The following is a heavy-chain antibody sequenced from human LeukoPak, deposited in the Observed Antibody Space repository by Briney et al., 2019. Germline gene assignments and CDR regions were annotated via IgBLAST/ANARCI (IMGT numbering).Heavy chain of an antibody. CDR3: ARDRLTNDAFDI. Sequence: GGSLRLSCAASGFSLNVYAIHWVRQAPGKGLVWVSRINSDGSGTSDADFVKGRFTISRDNSKNTLYLQMNSLRAEDTAMYYCARDRLTNDAFDIWGQGTMVTVSS. D-gene: IGHD2-8*01. V-gene: IGHV3-74*01. J-gene: IGHJ3*02. CDR2: INSDGSGT. CDR1: GFSLNVYA.